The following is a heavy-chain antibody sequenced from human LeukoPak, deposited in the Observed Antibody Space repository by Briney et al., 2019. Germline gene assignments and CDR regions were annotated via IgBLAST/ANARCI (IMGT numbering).Heavy chain of an antibody. CDR3: ARDPLYDCSGGSCYSGGPGLDY. J-gene: IGHJ4*02. Sequence: GASVKVSCKASGYTFTSYYMHWVRQAPGQGLERMRIINPSGGSTSYAQKFQGRVTMTRDTSTSTVYMELSSLRSEDTAVYYCARDPLYDCSGGSCYSGGPGLDYWGQGTLVTVSS. CDR2: INPSGGST. CDR1: GYTFTSYY. V-gene: IGHV1-46*01. D-gene: IGHD2-15*01.